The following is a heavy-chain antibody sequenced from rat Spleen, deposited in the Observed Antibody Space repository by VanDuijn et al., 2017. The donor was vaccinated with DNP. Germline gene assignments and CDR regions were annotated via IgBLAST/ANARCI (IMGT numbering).Heavy chain of an antibody. D-gene: IGHD1-2*01. CDR3: ARSDSYGFPY. V-gene: IGHV5-31*01. CDR2: ITNTGDGS. Sequence: EVQLVESGGGLVQPGRSLKLSCVASGFTFNVYWMTWIRQAPGKGLEWVASITNTGDGSYYSDSVKGRFTISRDNAKSTLYLQMDSLRSEETATYYCARSDSYGFPYWGQGTLVTVSS. J-gene: IGHJ3*01. CDR1: GFTFNVYW.